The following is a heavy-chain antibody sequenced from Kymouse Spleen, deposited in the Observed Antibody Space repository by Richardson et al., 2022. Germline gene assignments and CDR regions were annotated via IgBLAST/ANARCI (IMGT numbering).Heavy chain of an antibody. CDR3: ARRGYYGSGSYYYYYYYGMDV. Sequence: QLQLQESGPGLVKPSETLSLTCTVSGGSISSSSYYWGWIRQPPGKGLEWIGSIYYSGSTYYNPSLKSRVTISVDTSKNQFSLKLSSVTAADTAVYYCARRGYYGSGSYYYYYYYGMDVWGQGTTVTVSS. CDR1: GGSISSSSYY. V-gene: IGHV4-39*01. CDR2: IYYSGST. J-gene: IGHJ6*02. D-gene: IGHD3-10*01.